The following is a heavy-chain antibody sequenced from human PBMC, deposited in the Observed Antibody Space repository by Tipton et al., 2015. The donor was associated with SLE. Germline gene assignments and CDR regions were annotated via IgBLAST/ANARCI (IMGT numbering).Heavy chain of an antibody. CDR1: GFKFGDYA. CDR3: TRASMSIFGVTDYYYYYMDV. J-gene: IGHJ6*03. D-gene: IGHD3-3*01. CDR2: IRSKGYGGTT. V-gene: IGHV3-49*04. Sequence: RSLRLSCTGFGFKFGDYAMSWVRQAPGKGLEWVGFIRSKGYGGTTESAASVKGRFTISRDDSESIAYLQMNSLKTEDAAVYYCTRASMSIFGVTDYYYYYMDVWGKGTAVTVSS.